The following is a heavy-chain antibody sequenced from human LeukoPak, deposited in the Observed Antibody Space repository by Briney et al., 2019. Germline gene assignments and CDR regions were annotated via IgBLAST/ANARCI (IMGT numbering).Heavy chain of an antibody. Sequence: GGSLRLSCAASGFTVSSNYMSWVRQAPGKGLEWVSAISGSGGSTYYADSVKGRFTISRDNSKNTLYLQMNSLRAEDTAVYYCAKDLGVVPAAYLDYWGQGTLVTVSS. D-gene: IGHD2-2*01. CDR2: ISGSGGST. CDR3: AKDLGVVPAAYLDY. J-gene: IGHJ4*02. CDR1: GFTVSSNY. V-gene: IGHV3-23*01.